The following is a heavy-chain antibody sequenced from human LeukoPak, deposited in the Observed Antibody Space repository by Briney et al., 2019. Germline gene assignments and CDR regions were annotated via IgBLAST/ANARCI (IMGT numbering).Heavy chain of an antibody. V-gene: IGHV4-34*01. CDR3: AIGGGMAYRKPPLPYYFDY. Sequence: SETLSLTCAVYGRSFSGYYWSWIRQPPGKEPEWIGEINHSGSTNYNPPLKSRVTISVDPSKSQFSLKLSSVTAADTAVYYCAIGGGMAYRKPPLPYYFDYWGQGTLVTVSS. CDR1: GRSFSGYY. J-gene: IGHJ4*02. CDR2: INHSGST. D-gene: IGHD5-24*01.